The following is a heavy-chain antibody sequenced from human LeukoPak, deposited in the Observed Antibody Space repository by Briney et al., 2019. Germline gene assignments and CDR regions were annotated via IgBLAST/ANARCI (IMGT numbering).Heavy chain of an antibody. J-gene: IGHJ4*02. D-gene: IGHD5-18*01. CDR2: IYSGGST. V-gene: IGHV3-66*01. CDR1: GFTVSGNY. Sequence: PGGSLRLSCAASGFTVSGNYMSWVRQAPGKGLEWVSVIYSGGSTYYADSVKGRFTTSRDNSKNTLYLQMNSLRVEDTAVYYFAIARYSPSYFDYWGQRTLVTVSS. CDR3: AIARYSPSYFDY.